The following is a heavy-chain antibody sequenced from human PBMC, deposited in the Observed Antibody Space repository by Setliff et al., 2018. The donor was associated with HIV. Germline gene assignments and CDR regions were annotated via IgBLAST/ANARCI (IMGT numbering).Heavy chain of an antibody. Sequence: GSLRLSCAASGFTFSSYSMNWVRQAPGKGLEWVSYISSSSSTRYYAGSVKGRFTISRENAKNSLYLQMNSLRAEDTAVYYCARVRQQLVLYQDYWGQGTLVTVSS. CDR3: ARVRQQLVLYQDY. V-gene: IGHV3-48*04. CDR1: GFTFSSYS. D-gene: IGHD6-13*01. J-gene: IGHJ4*02. CDR2: ISSSSSTR.